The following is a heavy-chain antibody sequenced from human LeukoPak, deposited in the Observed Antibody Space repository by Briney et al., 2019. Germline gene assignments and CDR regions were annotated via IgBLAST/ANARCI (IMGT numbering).Heavy chain of an antibody. CDR3: ARQGPVVVPAARGVYFDY. CDR2: IYYSGST. V-gene: IGHV4-59*08. J-gene: IGHJ4*02. Sequence: PSETLSLTCTVSGGSISSYYWSWIRQPPGKGLEWIGYIYYSGSTNYNPSLKSRVTISVDTSKNQFSLKLSSVTAADTAVYYCARQGPVVVPAARGVYFDYWAREPWSPSPQ. D-gene: IGHD2-2*01. CDR1: GGSISSYY.